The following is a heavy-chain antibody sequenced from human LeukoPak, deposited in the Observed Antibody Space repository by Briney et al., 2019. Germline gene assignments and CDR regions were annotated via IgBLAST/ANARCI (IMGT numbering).Heavy chain of an antibody. CDR2: ISSSSSTI. V-gene: IGHV3-48*01. D-gene: IGHD6-6*01. CDR1: GFTFSSYS. Sequence: GGSLRLSCAASGFTFSSYSMNWVRQAPGKGLEWVSYISSSSSTIYYADSVKGRFTISRDNAKNSLYLQMNSLRAEDTAVYYCARDRLRYSSSSRAFDIWGQGTKVTVSS. J-gene: IGHJ3*02. CDR3: ARDRLRYSSSSRAFDI.